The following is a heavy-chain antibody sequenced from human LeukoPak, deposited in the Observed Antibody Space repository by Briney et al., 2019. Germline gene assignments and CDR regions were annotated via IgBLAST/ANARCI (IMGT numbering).Heavy chain of an antibody. Sequence: PGGSLRLSCAASGFTFSSYGMHWVRQAPGKGLEWVAVIWYDGSNKYYADSVKGRFTISRDNPKNTLYLQTNSLRGEDTAVYYCARDLARSVIPDVGIDYWGQGTLVTVSS. CDR2: IWYDGSNK. D-gene: IGHD6-13*01. CDR1: GFTFSSYG. CDR3: ARDLARSVIPDVGIDY. J-gene: IGHJ4*02. V-gene: IGHV3-33*01.